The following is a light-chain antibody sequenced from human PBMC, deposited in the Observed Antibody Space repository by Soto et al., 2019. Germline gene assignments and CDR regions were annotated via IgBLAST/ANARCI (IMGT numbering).Light chain of an antibody. CDR3: QQLNSYPLT. Sequence: DIQLTQSPSFLSASVGDRVTITCRASQGISSDLAWYQQKPGKAPKLLIYAASTLQTGVPSRFSGSRSGTEFTLTISNLQPEDFATYYCQQLNSYPLTFGQGTKLEIK. J-gene: IGKJ2*01. CDR1: QGISSD. V-gene: IGKV1-9*01. CDR2: AAS.